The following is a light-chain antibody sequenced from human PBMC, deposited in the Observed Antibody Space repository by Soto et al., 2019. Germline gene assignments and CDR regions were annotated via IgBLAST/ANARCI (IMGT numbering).Light chain of an antibody. V-gene: IGKV3-15*01. J-gene: IGKJ1*01. CDR2: GAS. Sequence: EIVLTQSPGTLSVSPGERDTLSCRASQSVSSKLDWYQQKPGQAPRLLFYGASTGATGIPASFSDSGSETEFTLSISSLQTEDFAIYYWQQYNNWPGTLGQGTKVEIK. CDR3: QQYNNWPGT. CDR1: QSVSSK.